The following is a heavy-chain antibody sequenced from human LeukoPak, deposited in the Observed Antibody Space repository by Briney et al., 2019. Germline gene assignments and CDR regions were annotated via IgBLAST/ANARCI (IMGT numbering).Heavy chain of an antibody. D-gene: IGHD6-13*01. CDR3: AKESWYEVYFDC. CDR2: ISYDGSNK. Sequence: GGSLRLSCAASGFTFSSNGMHWVRQAPGKGLEWVAVISYDGSNKYYADSVKGRFTISRDNSWNTLFLQMNSLRAEDTAVYYCAKESWYEVYFDCWGQGTLVTVSS. CDR1: GFTFSSNG. V-gene: IGHV3-30*18. J-gene: IGHJ4*02.